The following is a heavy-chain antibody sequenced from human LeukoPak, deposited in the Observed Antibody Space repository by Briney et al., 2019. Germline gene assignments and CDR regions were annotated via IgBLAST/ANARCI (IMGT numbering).Heavy chain of an antibody. V-gene: IGHV1-46*01. D-gene: IGHD7-27*01. Sequence: SVKVSCKASGYTFTSHYIHWVRQAPGQGLEWMGIINPSGGSTSYAQKFQGRVTMTRDTSTSTVYMELSSLRSEDTAVYYCARDRSRWGYFDYWGQGTLVTVSS. CDR1: GYTFTSHY. CDR2: INPSGGST. J-gene: IGHJ4*02. CDR3: ARDRSRWGYFDY.